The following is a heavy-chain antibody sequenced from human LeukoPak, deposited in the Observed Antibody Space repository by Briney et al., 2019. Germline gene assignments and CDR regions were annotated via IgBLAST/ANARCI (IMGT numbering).Heavy chain of an antibody. CDR2: IYYSGST. CDR1: GGSISSGGYY. Sequence: SETLSLTCTVSGGSISSGGYYWSWIRQHPGKGLEWIGYIYYSGSTYYNPSLKSRVTISVDTSKNQFSLKLSSVTAADTAVYYCAREIVVVPAASQAIWFDPWGQGTLVTVSS. V-gene: IGHV4-31*03. J-gene: IGHJ5*02. D-gene: IGHD2-2*01. CDR3: AREIVVVPAASQAIWFDP.